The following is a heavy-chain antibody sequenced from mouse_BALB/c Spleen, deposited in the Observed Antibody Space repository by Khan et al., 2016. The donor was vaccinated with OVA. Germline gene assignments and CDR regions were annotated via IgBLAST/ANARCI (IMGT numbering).Heavy chain of an antibody. CDR3: ARGGGTAPFAY. J-gene: IGHJ3*01. CDR2: ISNLAYSI. Sequence: EVELVESGGGLVQPGGSRKLSCTTSGFTFSDYGMAWVRQAPGKGPEWVVFISNLAYSIYYADTVTGRFTISRENAKNTLYLEMSSLRSEDTAIYYCARGGGTAPFAYWGQGTLVTVSA. V-gene: IGHV5-15*02. CDR1: GFTFSDYG. D-gene: IGHD1-2*01.